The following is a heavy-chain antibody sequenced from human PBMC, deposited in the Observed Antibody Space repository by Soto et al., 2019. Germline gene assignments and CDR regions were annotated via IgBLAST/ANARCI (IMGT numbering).Heavy chain of an antibody. CDR2: IIPIFGTA. Sequence: VASVKVSCKASGGTFSSYAISWVRQAPGQGLEWMGGIIPIFGTANYAQKFQGRVTITADESTSTAYMELSSLRSEDTAVYYCAFQSTVAATLYNDYRGQGTLVTVSS. D-gene: IGHD2-15*01. J-gene: IGHJ4*02. V-gene: IGHV1-69*13. CDR1: GGTFSSYA. CDR3: AFQSTVAATLYNDY.